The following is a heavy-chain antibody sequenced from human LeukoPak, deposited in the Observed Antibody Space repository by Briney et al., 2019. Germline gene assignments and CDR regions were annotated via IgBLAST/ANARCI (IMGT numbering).Heavy chain of an antibody. CDR3: ARRAAVAGTGFDY. CDR1: GYTLTGYY. J-gene: IGHJ4*02. Sequence: GASVKVSCKASGYTLTGYYMHWVRQAPGQGLEWMGWINPNSGGTNYAQKFQGRVTMTRDTSISTAYMELSRLRSDDTAVYYCARRAAVAGTGFDYWGQGTLVTVSS. CDR2: INPNSGGT. V-gene: IGHV1-2*02. D-gene: IGHD6-19*01.